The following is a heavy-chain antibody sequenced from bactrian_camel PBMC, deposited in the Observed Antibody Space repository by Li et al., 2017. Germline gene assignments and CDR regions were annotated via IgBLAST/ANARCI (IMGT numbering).Heavy chain of an antibody. Sequence: QVQLVESGGGSVQAGGSLRLSCAASVTSYNTNFMGWFRQVPGQEREGVAVIDYDGSTVYADSVKGRFTISQDTADSTVYLQMDSLEPEDTAMYYCAAGHWGGRCFPAAGYWGQGTQVTVS. V-gene: IGHV3S53*01. CDR3: AAGHWGGRCFPAAGY. J-gene: IGHJ6*01. D-gene: IGHD5*01. CDR2: IDYDGST. CDR1: VTSYNTNF.